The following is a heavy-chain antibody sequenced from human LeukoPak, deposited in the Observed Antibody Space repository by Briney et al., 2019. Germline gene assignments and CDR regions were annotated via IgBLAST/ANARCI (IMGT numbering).Heavy chain of an antibody. D-gene: IGHD4-17*01. CDR1: GGTFSSYA. CDR3: ARMAILYGDYGYYGMDV. Sequence: SVKVSCKASGGTFSSYAISWVRQAPGQGLEWMGGIIPIFGTANYAQKFQGRVTITADESTSTAYMELSSLGSEDTAVYYCARMAILYGDYGYYGMDVWGQGTTVTVSS. V-gene: IGHV1-69*13. CDR2: IIPIFGTA. J-gene: IGHJ6*02.